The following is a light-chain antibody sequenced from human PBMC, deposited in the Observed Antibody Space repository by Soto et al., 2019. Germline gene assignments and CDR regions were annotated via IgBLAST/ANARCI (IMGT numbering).Light chain of an antibody. CDR1: QTISNF. J-gene: IGKJ5*01. V-gene: IGKV1-39*01. Sequence: DIQMTQSPSSLSASVGDRVTITCRASQTISNFVNWYQQKLGRAPRLLIYAASSLQSGVPSRFSGSGSGTDFTLTISSLQPEDVAVYYCQQRSNWPITFGQGTRLEIK. CDR3: QQRSNWPIT. CDR2: AAS.